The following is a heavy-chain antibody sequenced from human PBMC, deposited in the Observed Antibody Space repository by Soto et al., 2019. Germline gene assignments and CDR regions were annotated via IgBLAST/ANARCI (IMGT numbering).Heavy chain of an antibody. V-gene: IGHV3-23*01. Sequence: EVQLSESGGGLAQPGGSLRLSCEGSGFTFSDFAISWVRQAPGKGLEWVSVVSGNGDVTRYGDSVKGRFATSRDNSKNTMFLQMNSLTAEDTAIYYCAKDGIQTVTFDYWGRGTLVTVSS. CDR1: GFTFSDFA. CDR3: AKDGIQTVTFDY. J-gene: IGHJ4*01. D-gene: IGHD4-17*01. CDR2: VSGNGDVT.